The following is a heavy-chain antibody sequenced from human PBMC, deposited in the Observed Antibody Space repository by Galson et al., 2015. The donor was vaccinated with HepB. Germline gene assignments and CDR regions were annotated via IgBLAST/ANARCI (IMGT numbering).Heavy chain of an antibody. Sequence: QSGAEVKKPGESLRISCKGSGYSFTSYWISWVRQMPGKGLEWMGRIDPSDSYTNYSPSFQGHVTISADKSISTAYLQWSSLKASDTAMYYCARLSLDYDSSGYSAFDIWGQGTMVTVSS. CDR2: IDPSDSYT. J-gene: IGHJ3*02. CDR1: GYSFTSYW. V-gene: IGHV5-10-1*01. CDR3: ARLSLDYDSSGYSAFDI. D-gene: IGHD3-22*01.